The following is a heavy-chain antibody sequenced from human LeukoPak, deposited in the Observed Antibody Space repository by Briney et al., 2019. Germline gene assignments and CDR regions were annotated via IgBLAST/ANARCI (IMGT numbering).Heavy chain of an antibody. D-gene: IGHD2-21*01. CDR1: GYTFTGYY. CDR2: INPNSGGT. J-gene: IGHJ3*02. CDR3: AREPHRDSDAFDI. Sequence: ASVKVSCKASGYTFTGYYMHWVRQAPGQGLEWMGWINPNSGGTNYAQKFQGRVTMTRDTSISTAYMELSRLRSDDTAVYYCAREPHRDSDAFDIWGQGTMVSVSS. V-gene: IGHV1-2*02.